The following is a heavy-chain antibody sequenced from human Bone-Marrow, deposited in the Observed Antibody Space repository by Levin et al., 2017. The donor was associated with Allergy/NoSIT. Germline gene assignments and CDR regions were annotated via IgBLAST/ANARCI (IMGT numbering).Heavy chain of an antibody. CDR3: AKTKEDIVLVPDAAPPYWYFDL. D-gene: IGHD2-2*01. CDR2: VSGSGDRT. CDR1: GFTFSSHA. J-gene: IGHJ2*01. V-gene: IGHV3-23*01. Sequence: TGGSLRLSCAASGFTFSSHALSWVRQPPGKGLDWVSAVSGSGDRTYYADSVRGRFTISRDNSKNTLHLHVTKLRAEDTAVYYCAKTKEDIVLVPDAAPPYWYFDLWGRGTLVTVSS.